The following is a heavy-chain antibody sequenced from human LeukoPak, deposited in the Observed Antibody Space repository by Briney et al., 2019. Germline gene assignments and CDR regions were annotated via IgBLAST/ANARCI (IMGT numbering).Heavy chain of an antibody. CDR2: ICYSGST. V-gene: IGHV4-30-4*08. CDR3: ARHSFGAFDI. Sequence: QASETLSLTCTVSGGSISSGDYYWSWMRRPPGKGLEGFVYICYSGSTYYYPYLKTRVYISVDTSKSQFSLKLSSVPAGDTVVYYCARHSFGAFDIWGQRTMVTVS. CDR1: GGSISSGDYY. J-gene: IGHJ3*02. D-gene: IGHD2-21*01.